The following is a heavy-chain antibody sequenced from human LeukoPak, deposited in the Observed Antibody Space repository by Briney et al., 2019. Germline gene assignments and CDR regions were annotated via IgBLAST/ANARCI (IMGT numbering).Heavy chain of an antibody. CDR3: ARETGHNWFDP. J-gene: IGHJ5*02. CDR2: IYYSGST. D-gene: IGHD1-14*01. Sequence: SETLSLTCAVSGGSISSYYWSWIRQPPGKGLEWIGYIYYSGSTNYNPSLKSRVTISVDTSKNQFSLKLSSVTAADTAVYSCARETGHNWFDPWGQGTLVTASS. V-gene: IGHV4-59*01. CDR1: GGSISSYY.